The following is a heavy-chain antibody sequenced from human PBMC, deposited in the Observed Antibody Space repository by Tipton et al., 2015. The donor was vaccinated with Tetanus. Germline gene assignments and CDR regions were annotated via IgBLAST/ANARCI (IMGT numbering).Heavy chain of an antibody. V-gene: IGHV3-23*01. CDR1: GFIFSTYS. D-gene: IGHD2-8*01. J-gene: IGHJ4*02. CDR3: TKDVGIVLFDY. Sequence: SLRLSCAASGFIFSTYSMNWVRQAPGEGLEWVSTISGGGHNTHYADSVQGRFTISRDNSKNTMYLQMNSLRAEDTAVYYCTKDVGIVLFDYWGQGTLVTVSS. CDR2: ISGGGHNT.